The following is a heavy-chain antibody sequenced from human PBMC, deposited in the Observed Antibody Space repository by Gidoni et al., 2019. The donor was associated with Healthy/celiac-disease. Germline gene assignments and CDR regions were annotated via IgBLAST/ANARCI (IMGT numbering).Heavy chain of an antibody. CDR1: GFTFSSYA. J-gene: IGHJ6*02. CDR3: AKDWHGRYCSSTSCYTVYYYGMDV. V-gene: IGHV3-23*01. Sequence: EVQLLESGGGLVQPGGSLRLSCAASGFTFSSYAMSWVRQATGKGLEWVSAISGSGGSTYYADSVKGRCTISRANSKNTLYLQMNSLRAEDTAVYYCAKDWHGRYCSSTSCYTVYYYGMDVWGQGTTVTVSS. D-gene: IGHD2-2*02. CDR2: ISGSGGST.